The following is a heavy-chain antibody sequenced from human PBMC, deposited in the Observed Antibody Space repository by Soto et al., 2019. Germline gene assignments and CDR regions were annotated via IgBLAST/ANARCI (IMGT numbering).Heavy chain of an antibody. J-gene: IGHJ6*03. CDR2: IVGDGSII. D-gene: IGHD6-13*01. CDR1: GFTFRTYA. Sequence: PGGSLRLSCAASGFTFRTYAMSWVRQAPGQGLEWVSGIVGDGSIISYGNSVKGRFTISRDNSKNTLYLQMNSLRAEDTAVYYCARSAAAGSHYYYYYMDVWGKGTTVTVSS. CDR3: ARSAAAGSHYYYYYMDV. V-gene: IGHV3-23*01.